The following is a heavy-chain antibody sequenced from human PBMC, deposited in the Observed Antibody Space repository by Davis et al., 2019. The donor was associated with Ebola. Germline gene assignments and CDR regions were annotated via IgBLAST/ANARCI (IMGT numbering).Heavy chain of an antibody. Sequence: AASVKVSCKASGYTFTNYGISWVRQAPGQGLEWMGWISDYDGKTKYAQKFQGRVTMTTDRSTSTAHMELRSLRSDDTAVYYCARDGRMPRMLYGMDVWGQGTTVSVSS. CDR3: ARDGRMPRMLYGMDV. V-gene: IGHV1-18*04. CDR2: ISDYDGKT. J-gene: IGHJ6*02. D-gene: IGHD3-16*02. CDR1: GYTFTNYG.